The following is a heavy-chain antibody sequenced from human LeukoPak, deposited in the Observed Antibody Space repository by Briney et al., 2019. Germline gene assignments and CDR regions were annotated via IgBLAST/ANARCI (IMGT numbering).Heavy chain of an antibody. CDR2: IYHSGST. V-gene: IGHV4-4*02. Sequence: SETLSLTCAVSGGSIGSTYWWSWVRQPPGKGLEWIGEIYHSGSTNYNPSLESRVTISVDKSENQFSLQLTSVTAADTAVYYCAGDYTGGPLGYWGQGTLVTVSS. CDR3: AGDYTGGPLGY. D-gene: IGHD3-16*01. J-gene: IGHJ4*02. CDR1: GGSIGSTYW.